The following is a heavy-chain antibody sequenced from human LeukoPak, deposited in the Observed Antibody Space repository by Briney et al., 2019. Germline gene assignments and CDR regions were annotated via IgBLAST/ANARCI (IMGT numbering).Heavy chain of an antibody. D-gene: IGHD4-17*01. V-gene: IGHV3-23*01. Sequence: GGSLRLSCAASGFTFSSYAMGWVRQAPGKGLEWVSAISGSGGSTYYADSVKGRFTISRDNSKNTLYLQMNSLRAEDTAVYYCAKGGESSTVTTPFDPWGQGTLVTVSS. CDR2: ISGSGGST. J-gene: IGHJ5*02. CDR3: AKGGESSTVTTPFDP. CDR1: GFTFSSYA.